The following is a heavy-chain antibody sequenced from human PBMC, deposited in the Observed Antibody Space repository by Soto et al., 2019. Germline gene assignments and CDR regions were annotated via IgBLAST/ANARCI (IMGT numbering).Heavy chain of an antibody. Sequence: QVQLQESGPGLVKPSQTLSLTCTVSGGSISSGGYYWSWIRQHPGKGLEWIGYIYYSGSTYYNPSLKSRVTISVDTYKNQFSLKLSSVTAADTAVYYCARSIRKGGYYYDSSGYFDYWGQGTLVTVSS. CDR1: GGSISSGGYY. CDR3: ARSIRKGGYYYDSSGYFDY. CDR2: IYYSGST. D-gene: IGHD3-22*01. J-gene: IGHJ4*02. V-gene: IGHV4-31*03.